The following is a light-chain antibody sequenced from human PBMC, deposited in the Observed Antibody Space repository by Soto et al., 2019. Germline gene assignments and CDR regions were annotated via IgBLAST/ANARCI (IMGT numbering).Light chain of an antibody. CDR2: GAS. CDR1: QSVSSN. CDR3: QQYNNWSPWT. Sequence: EIVMTQSPATLSVSPGERATLSCRASQSVSSNLAWYQQKPGQAPRLLIYGASTRATGIPARFSGSGSGTECTLTISSLQSEDFAVYYCQQYNNWSPWTFGQGIKVEI. J-gene: IGKJ1*01. V-gene: IGKV3-15*01.